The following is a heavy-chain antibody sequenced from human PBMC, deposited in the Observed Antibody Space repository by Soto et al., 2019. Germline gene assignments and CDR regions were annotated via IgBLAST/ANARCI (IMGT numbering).Heavy chain of an antibody. V-gene: IGHV3-74*01. CDR3: VRDSGHSSTWYRNYFDY. Sequence: PGGSLRLSCAASGFTFDNYWMHWVRRAPGKGLVWVSRIDSGGTSTKYADSVKGRFLISRDNSKNTLSLQMNSLRAVDTAVYSCVRDSGHSSTWYRNYFDYWGQGHMVTVSS. CDR2: IDSGGTST. D-gene: IGHD6-13*01. CDR1: GFTFDNYW. J-gene: IGHJ4*02.